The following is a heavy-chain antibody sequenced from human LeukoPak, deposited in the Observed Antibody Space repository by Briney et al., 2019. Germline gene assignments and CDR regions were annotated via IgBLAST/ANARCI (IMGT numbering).Heavy chain of an antibody. CDR3: ARKVYNGYAPFDY. D-gene: IGHD5-12*01. V-gene: IGHV4-30-4*02. Sequence: PSDTLSLTCTVSGGSISSGDYYWSWIRQPPGKGLELIGYIYYSGSTYYNPSLKSRVTISVDTSKNQFSLKLSSVTAADTAVYYCARKVYNGYAPFDYWGQGTLVTVSS. CDR1: GGSISSGDYY. J-gene: IGHJ4*02. CDR2: IYYSGST.